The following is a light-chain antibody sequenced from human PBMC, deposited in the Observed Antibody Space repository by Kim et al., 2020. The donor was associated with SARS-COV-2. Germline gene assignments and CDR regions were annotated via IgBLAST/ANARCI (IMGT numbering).Light chain of an antibody. J-gene: IGKJ3*01. V-gene: IGKV1-39*01. Sequence: VGDRVTSTCRTSQSISSYLNWYQQKPGHASKLLIYAASSLQSGVPSRFSGSGSGTDFTLTISSLQPEDVATYYCQQSYSTPRFTFGPGTKVDI. CDR2: AAS. CDR3: QQSYSTPRFT. CDR1: QSISSY.